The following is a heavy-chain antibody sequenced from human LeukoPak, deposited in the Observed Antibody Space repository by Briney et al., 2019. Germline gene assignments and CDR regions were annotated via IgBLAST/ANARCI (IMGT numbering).Heavy chain of an antibody. CDR2: ISHSGST. Sequence: SETLSLTCAVYGGSFSGYYWSWIRQPPGKGLEWIGEISHSGSTNYNPSLKSRVTISADTSKNQFSLKLSSVIAADTAVYYCARDHRPGGETAKAPAVWGQGTLVTVSS. D-gene: IGHD5-18*01. J-gene: IGHJ4*02. CDR1: GGSFSGYY. V-gene: IGHV4-34*01. CDR3: ARDHRPGGETAKAPAV.